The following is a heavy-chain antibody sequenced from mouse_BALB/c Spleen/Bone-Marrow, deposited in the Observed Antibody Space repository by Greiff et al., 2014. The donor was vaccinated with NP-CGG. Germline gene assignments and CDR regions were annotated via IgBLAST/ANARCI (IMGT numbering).Heavy chain of an antibody. CDR2: IHTSDSET. CDR3: ARRERTGMNY. V-gene: IGHV1-61*01. D-gene: IGHD4-1*01. CDR1: CYSFPRYW. J-gene: IGHJ2*01. Sequence: QVQLKGAGAELGGAGASMQLSCKAFCYSFPRYWVNWGKQRPGQGLVWIGMIHTSDSETRLNQKFKDKATLTVDKSSSTAYMQLSSPTSEDSAVYYCARRERTGMNYWGQGTTLTVSS.